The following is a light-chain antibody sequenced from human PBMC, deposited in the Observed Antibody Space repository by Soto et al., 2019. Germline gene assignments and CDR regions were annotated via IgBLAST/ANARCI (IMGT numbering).Light chain of an antibody. CDR2: GAS. J-gene: IGKJ1*01. CDR3: QQFDSSVT. V-gene: IGKV3-20*01. CDR1: QSVSSTF. Sequence: EIVLTQSPGSLSLSPGERATLSCRASQSVSSTFFAWYQQRPGQAPRLLMYGASSRATGIPERFSGSGSGTDFTLNISRLELEDFGVYYCQQFDSSVTFGQGTKVEIK.